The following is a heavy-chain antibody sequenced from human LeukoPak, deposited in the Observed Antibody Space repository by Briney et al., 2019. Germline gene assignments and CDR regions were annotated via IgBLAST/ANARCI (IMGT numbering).Heavy chain of an antibody. J-gene: IGHJ4*02. CDR3: ARGGLDYYDSSGYPVDY. CDR1: GFTFSSYW. D-gene: IGHD3-22*01. CDR2: INSDGSST. V-gene: IGHV3-74*01. Sequence: PGGSLRLSCAASGFTFSSYWMHWVRQAPGKGLVWVSRINSDGSSTSYADSVKGRFTISRDNAKNTLYLQMNSLRAEDTAVYYCARGGLDYYDSSGYPVDYWGQGTLVTVSS.